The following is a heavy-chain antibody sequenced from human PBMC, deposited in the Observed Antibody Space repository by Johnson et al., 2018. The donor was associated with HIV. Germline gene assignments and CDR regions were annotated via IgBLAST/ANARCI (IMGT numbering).Heavy chain of an antibody. Sequence: QVQLVESGGGVVQPGGSLRLSCAASGFTFSSYGMHWVRQPPGKGLEWVAFIAHDESITHYADSVKGRFTMSRDNSKNTLYLHMKSLRPEDTSIYYCAKDDNLGVWYSDAFDVWGQGTVVTVSS. CDR3: AKDDNLGVWYSDAFDV. CDR1: GFTFSSYG. J-gene: IGHJ3*01. CDR2: IAHDESIT. V-gene: IGHV3-30*02. D-gene: IGHD6-19*01.